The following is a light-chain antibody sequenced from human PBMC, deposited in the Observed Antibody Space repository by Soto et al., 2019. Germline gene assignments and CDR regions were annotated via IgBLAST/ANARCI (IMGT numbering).Light chain of an antibody. CDR3: QTWGTGFQF. V-gene: IGLV4-69*01. Sequence: QPVLTQSPSASASLGASVKLTCTLSSGHSSYAIDWHQKQPGKGPRYLMDLNNDGSHTKGDGIPDRFSGSSSGADRYLIISSLQSEDEADYYGQTWGTGFQFFGGGTKLTVL. CDR1: SGHSSYA. CDR2: LNNDGSH. J-gene: IGLJ2*01.